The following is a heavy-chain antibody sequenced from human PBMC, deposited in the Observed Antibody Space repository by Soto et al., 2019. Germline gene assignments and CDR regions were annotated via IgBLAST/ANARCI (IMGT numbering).Heavy chain of an antibody. CDR1: GYTFTSYY. CDR3: AIDFNLLGYCSGGSCYSAAFDI. V-gene: IGHV1-46*01. CDR2: INPSGGST. J-gene: IGHJ3*02. Sequence: ASVKVSCKASGYTFTSYYMHWVRQAPGQGLEKMGIINPSGGSTSYAQKFQGRVTMTRDTSTSTVYMDLSSLRSEDTAVYYCAIDFNLLGYCSGGSCYSAAFDIWGQGTMVTVSS. D-gene: IGHD2-15*01.